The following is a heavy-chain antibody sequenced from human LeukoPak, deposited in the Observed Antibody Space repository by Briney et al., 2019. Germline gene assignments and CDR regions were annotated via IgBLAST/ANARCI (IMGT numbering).Heavy chain of an antibody. Sequence: GESLRLSCAASGFTFSSYSMSWVRQAPGKGLEWVSAVSTSGGSTYYSDSVKGRFTISRDNSKNTLYLQMNSLRAEDTAIYYCAKYCTSTNCYGAFDIWGQGTMVTVSS. V-gene: IGHV3-23*01. CDR1: GFTFSSYS. CDR2: VSTSGGST. J-gene: IGHJ3*02. D-gene: IGHD2-2*01. CDR3: AKYCTSTNCYGAFDI.